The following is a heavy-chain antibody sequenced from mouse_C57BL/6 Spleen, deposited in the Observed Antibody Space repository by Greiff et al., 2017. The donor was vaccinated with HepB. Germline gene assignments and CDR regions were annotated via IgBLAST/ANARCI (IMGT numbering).Heavy chain of an antibody. CDR1: GYTFTSYW. V-gene: IGHV1-50*01. CDR2: IDPSDSYT. Sequence: VKLQQPGAELVKPGASVKLSCKASGYTFTSYWMQWVKQRPGQGLEWIGEIDPSDSYTNYNQKFKGKATLTVDTSSSTAYMQLSSLTSEDSAVYYCARRGGSSYYAMDYWGQGTSVTVSS. D-gene: IGHD1-1*02. CDR3: ARRGGSSYYAMDY. J-gene: IGHJ4*01.